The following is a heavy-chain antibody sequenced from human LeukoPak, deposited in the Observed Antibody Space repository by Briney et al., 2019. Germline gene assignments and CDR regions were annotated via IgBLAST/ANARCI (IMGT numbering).Heavy chain of an antibody. CDR1: GFTVSSNY. D-gene: IGHD4/OR15-4a*01. Sequence: GGSLRLSCAASGFTVSSNYMSWVRQAPGKGLEWVSVIDTGGNTYYADSVKGRFTISRDNSKNTLYLQMNSLRAEDTAVYYCARRAGAYSHPYDYWGQGTLVTVSS. V-gene: IGHV3-66*04. J-gene: IGHJ4*02. CDR2: IDTGGNT. CDR3: ARRAGAYSHPYDY.